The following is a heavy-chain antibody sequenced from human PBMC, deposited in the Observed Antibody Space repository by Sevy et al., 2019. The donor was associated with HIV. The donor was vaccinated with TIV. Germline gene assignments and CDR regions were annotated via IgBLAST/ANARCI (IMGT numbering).Heavy chain of an antibody. J-gene: IGHJ4*02. CDR1: GFTFSSYA. D-gene: IGHD5-18*01. CDR2: ISGSGGST. Sequence: GGSLRLSCAASGFTFSSYAMSWVRQAPGKGLEWVSAISGSGGSTYYADSVKGRFTISRDNSKNTLYLQMNSLRAEDTAVYYCATDYVVGQLLLGGFDYWGQGTLVTVSS. V-gene: IGHV3-23*01. CDR3: ATDYVVGQLLLGGFDY.